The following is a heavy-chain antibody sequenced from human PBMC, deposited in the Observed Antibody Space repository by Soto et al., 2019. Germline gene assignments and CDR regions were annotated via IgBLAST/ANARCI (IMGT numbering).Heavy chain of an antibody. CDR3: ARGGGVGVAGSAAFDM. V-gene: IGHV1-2*02. CDR1: GYPVTAYY. Sequence: QLHLVQSGAVVKKPGASVTVSCSASGYPVTAYYMHWVRQAPGRGLEWMGGINPATGAAKYTQIFQGRGTMTRDPATSTVFMELSGLTSEDTAVLFLARGGGVGVAGSAAFDMWGQGTLVTVSS. CDR2: INPATGAA. J-gene: IGHJ3*02. D-gene: IGHD3-3*01.